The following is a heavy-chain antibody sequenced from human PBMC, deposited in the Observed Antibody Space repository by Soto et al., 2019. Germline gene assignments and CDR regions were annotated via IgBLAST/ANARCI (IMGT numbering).Heavy chain of an antibody. CDR3: ARASGYSYGLYYYYYMDV. CDR2: IISDGSDT. CDR1: GFTFSAYW. D-gene: IGHD5-18*01. J-gene: IGHJ6*03. Sequence: GGSLRLSCAASGFTFSAYWMHWVRQAPGKGLVWVSRIISDGSDTSYADSVKGRFTISRDNAKNTLYLQMNSLRAEDTAVYYCARASGYSYGLYYYYYMDVWGKGTTVTVSS. V-gene: IGHV3-74*01.